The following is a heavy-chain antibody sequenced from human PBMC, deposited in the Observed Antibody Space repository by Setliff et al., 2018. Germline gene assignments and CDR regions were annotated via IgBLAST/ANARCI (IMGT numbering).Heavy chain of an antibody. D-gene: IGHD3-22*01. CDR2: ISPYNGNT. Sequence: GASVKVSCKASGYTFNSYGINWLRQAPGQGLEWLGWISPYNGNTKYAQTVQDGITMATDASTRTSYMELSSLRSDDTAVYFCARSSDSGYYHQRDAFDIWGQGTRVTVSS. J-gene: IGHJ3*02. CDR3: ARSSDSGYYHQRDAFDI. CDR1: GYTFNSYG. V-gene: IGHV1-18*04.